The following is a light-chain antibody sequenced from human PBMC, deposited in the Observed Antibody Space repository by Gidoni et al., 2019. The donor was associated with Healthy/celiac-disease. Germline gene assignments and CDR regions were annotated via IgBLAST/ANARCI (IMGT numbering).Light chain of an antibody. J-gene: IGKJ1*01. CDR2: KAS. CDR3: QQYNSYLGT. V-gene: IGKV1-5*03. Sequence: DIQMTQSPSTLSASVGDRGTITCRASQSISSWLAWYQQKPGKAPKLLIYKASSLESGVPSRFSGSGSGTEFTLTISSLQPDDFATYYCQQYNSYLGTFGQXTKVEIK. CDR1: QSISSW.